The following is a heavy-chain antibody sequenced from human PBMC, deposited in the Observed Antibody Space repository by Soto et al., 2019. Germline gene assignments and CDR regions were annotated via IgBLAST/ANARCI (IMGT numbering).Heavy chain of an antibody. D-gene: IGHD6-13*01. Sequence: SETLSLTCAVYGGSFSGYYCSWIRQPPGKGLEWIGEINHSGSTNYNPSLKSRVTISVDTSKDQFSLKLSSVTAADTAVYYCARGGAAAAGSGWFDPWGQGTLVTVSS. CDR3: ARGGAAAAGSGWFDP. CDR2: INHSGST. CDR1: GGSFSGYY. J-gene: IGHJ5*02. V-gene: IGHV4-34*01.